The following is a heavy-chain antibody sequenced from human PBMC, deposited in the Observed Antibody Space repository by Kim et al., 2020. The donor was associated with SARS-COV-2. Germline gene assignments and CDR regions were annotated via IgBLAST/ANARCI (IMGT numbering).Heavy chain of an antibody. CDR3: ARDGFGGSYYIDY. Sequence: YNPSLKSRVTMSVDTSKNQFSLKLSSVTAADTAVYYCARDGFGGSYYIDYWGQGTLVTVSS. D-gene: IGHD1-26*01. J-gene: IGHJ4*02. V-gene: IGHV4-4*07.